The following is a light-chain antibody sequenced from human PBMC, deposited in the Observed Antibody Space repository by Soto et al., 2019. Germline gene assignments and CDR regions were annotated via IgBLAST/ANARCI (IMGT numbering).Light chain of an antibody. J-gene: IGLJ2*01. V-gene: IGLV1-44*01. Sequence: QTVLTQPPSASGTPGQRVTISCSGSRSNIGSNTVSWYQQLPGTAPKVLIYSNNQRPSGVPDRFSGSRSGTSASLAISGLQSEDAADYYCAAWDGSLNGVLFGGGTKLTVL. CDR2: SNN. CDR3: AAWDGSLNGVL. CDR1: RSNIGSNT.